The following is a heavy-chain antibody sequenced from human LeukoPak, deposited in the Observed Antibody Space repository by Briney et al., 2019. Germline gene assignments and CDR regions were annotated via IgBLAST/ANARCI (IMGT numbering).Heavy chain of an antibody. Sequence: QPGGSLRLSCAASGFTFSAYWMNWVRQAPGKGLEWVANIKEDGSNKYYVDSVKGRFTISRDNAKNSLYLQMNSLRDEDTAVYYCARKTVVGSYFDYWGQGTPVTVSS. CDR3: ARKTVVGSYFDY. V-gene: IGHV3-7*03. CDR1: GFTFSAYW. CDR2: IKEDGSNK. J-gene: IGHJ4*02. D-gene: IGHD4-23*01.